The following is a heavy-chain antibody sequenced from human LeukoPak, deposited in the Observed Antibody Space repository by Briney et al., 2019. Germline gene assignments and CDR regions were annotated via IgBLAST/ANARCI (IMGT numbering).Heavy chain of an antibody. CDR1: GGSISSYY. CDR3: ARIRYYYDSSGYYPAFDI. CDR2: IYYSGST. J-gene: IGHJ3*02. D-gene: IGHD3-22*01. Sequence: SETLSLTCTVSGGSISSYYWSWIRQPPGKGLEWIGYIYYSGSTNCNPSLKSRVTISVDTSKNQFSLKLSSVTAADTAVYYCARIRYYYDSSGYYPAFDIWGQGTMVTVSS. V-gene: IGHV4-59*12.